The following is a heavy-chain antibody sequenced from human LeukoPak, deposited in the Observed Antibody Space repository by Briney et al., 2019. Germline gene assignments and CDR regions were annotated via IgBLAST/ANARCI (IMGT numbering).Heavy chain of an antibody. J-gene: IGHJ4*02. V-gene: IGHV3-21*01. CDR1: GFTFSIYS. Sequence: PGGSLRLSCAACGFTFSIYSMNCVRQAPGEGVEWVSSISSRSSNIYEAHSLKGRFTISRDNAKNSLYLQMNRLRAEDTAVYYCARVGTMVRGGIKRPPIDYWGQGTLVTVSS. D-gene: IGHD3-10*01. CDR2: ISSRSSNI. CDR3: ARVGTMVRGGIKRPPIDY.